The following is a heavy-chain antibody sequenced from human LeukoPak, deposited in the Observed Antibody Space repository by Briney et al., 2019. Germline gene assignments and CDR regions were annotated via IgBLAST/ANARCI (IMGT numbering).Heavy chain of an antibody. Sequence: ASVKVSCKASGYTFTSYYMHWVRQAPGQGLEWMGIINPSGGSTSYAQKFQGRVTMTRDTSISTAYMELSRLRSDDTAVYYCARSSIVGATPGGYWGQGTLVTVSS. V-gene: IGHV1-46*01. CDR1: GYTFTSYY. CDR2: INPSGGST. J-gene: IGHJ4*02. CDR3: ARSSIVGATPGGY. D-gene: IGHD1-26*01.